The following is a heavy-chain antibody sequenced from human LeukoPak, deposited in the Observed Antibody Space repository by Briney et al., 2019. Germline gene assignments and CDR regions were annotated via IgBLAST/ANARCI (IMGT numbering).Heavy chain of an antibody. V-gene: IGHV3-23*01. CDR1: GFSFSAYA. CDR3: ARACSDGSCYLVAFDI. Sequence: GGSLRLSCAASGFSFSAYAMSWVRQAPGKGLEWVSAISYSGDRTYTADSVKGRFTISRDNSKNTLYLQMNSLRADDTAVYYCARACSDGSCYLVAFDIWGQGTMVTVSS. CDR2: ISYSGDRT. J-gene: IGHJ3*02. D-gene: IGHD2-15*01.